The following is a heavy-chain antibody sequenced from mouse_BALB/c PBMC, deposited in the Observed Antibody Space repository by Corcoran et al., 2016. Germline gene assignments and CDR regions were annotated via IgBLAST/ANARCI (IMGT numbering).Heavy chain of an antibody. J-gene: IGHJ4*01. Sequence: QIQLVQSGPELKKPGETVKISCKASGYTFTNYGRNWVKQAPGKGLKGRGWINTYTGEPTYADDFKGRFAFSLETSASTAYLQINNLKNEDMATYFCASMDYWGQGTSVTVSS. V-gene: IGHV9-1*02. CDR2: INTYTGEP. CDR3: ASMDY. CDR1: GYTFTNYG.